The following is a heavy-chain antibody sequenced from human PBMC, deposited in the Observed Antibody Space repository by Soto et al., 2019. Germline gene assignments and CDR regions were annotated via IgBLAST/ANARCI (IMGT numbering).Heavy chain of an antibody. Sequence: PGGSLRLSCAASGFAFSSHWIHWVRQAPGKGLVWVSRINIDGSYTTYADSVKGRFTISRDNAENTLYLQMNSLRAEDTAVYYCARGLGGWDDYWGQGTLVTVSS. CDR3: ARGLGGWDDY. V-gene: IGHV3-74*01. J-gene: IGHJ4*02. CDR2: INIDGSYT. CDR1: GFAFSSHW. D-gene: IGHD6-19*01.